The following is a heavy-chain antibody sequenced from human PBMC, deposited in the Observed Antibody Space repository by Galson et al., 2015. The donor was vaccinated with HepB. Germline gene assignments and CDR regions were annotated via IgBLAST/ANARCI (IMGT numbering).Heavy chain of an antibody. CDR3: ARDTAMVPDY. CDR2: INPNSGGP. V-gene: IGHV1-2*02. Sequence: SVEDACKASGYNFPGYYMHWAGQAPGEGLEWMGWINPNSGGPHYSQTFQGRVTMTRDTSISTAYMELSRLRSDDTAVYSCARDTAMVPDYWGQGTLVTVSS. CDR1: GYNFPGYY. J-gene: IGHJ4*02. D-gene: IGHD5-18*01.